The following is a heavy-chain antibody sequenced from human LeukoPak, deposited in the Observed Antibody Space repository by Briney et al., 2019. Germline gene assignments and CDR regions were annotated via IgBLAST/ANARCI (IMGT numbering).Heavy chain of an antibody. CDR1: GFTFSSYA. CDR2: ISGSGGST. V-gene: IGHV3-23*01. J-gene: IGHJ4*02. CDR3: AKVRGSGSYYNGSY. Sequence: GGSLRLSCAASGFTFSSYAMSWVRQAPGKGLEWFSAISGSGGSTYYADSVKGRFTISRDNSKNTLYLQMNSLRAEDTAVYYCAKVRGSGSYYNGSYWGQGTLVTVSS. D-gene: IGHD3-10*01.